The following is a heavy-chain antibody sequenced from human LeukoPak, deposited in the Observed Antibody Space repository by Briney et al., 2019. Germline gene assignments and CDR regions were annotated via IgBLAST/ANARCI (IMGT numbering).Heavy chain of an antibody. CDR1: GGSFSGCY. CDR2: INHSGST. V-gene: IGHV4-34*01. CDR3: ARVPKYFDL. Sequence: PSETLSLTCAVYGGSFSGCYWSWIRQPPGKGLEWIGEINHSGSTNYNPSLKSRVTISVDTSKNQFSLKLSSVTAADTAVYYCARVPKYFDLWGRGTLVTVSS. J-gene: IGHJ2*01.